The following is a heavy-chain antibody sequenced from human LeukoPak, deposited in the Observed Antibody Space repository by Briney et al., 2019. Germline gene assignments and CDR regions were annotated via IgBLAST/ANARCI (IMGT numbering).Heavy chain of an antibody. D-gene: IGHD1-7*01. CDR2: MNPNSGYT. J-gene: IGHJ2*01. CDR1: GYTFTSLD. Sequence: GASVKVSCKASGYTFTSLDINWVRQATGQGLEWMGWMNPNSGYTGYAQQFQGRVTITRNTSISTAYMELSSLRSEDTAVYYCARGRWNYLWYFDLWGRGTLVTVSS. CDR3: ARGRWNYLWYFDL. V-gene: IGHV1-8*03.